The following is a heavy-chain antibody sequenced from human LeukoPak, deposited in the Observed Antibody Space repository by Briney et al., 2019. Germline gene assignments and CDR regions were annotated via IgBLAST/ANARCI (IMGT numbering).Heavy chain of an antibody. J-gene: IGHJ6*04. CDR3: AREKVWGYSYRDGPYYSMDV. D-gene: IGHD5-18*01. Sequence: GASVKVSCKASGYTFTSYGISWVRQAPGQGLEWMGWISAYNGNTNYAQKLQGRVTMTTDTSTSTAYMELRSLRSDDTAVYYCAREKVWGYSYRDGPYYSMDVWGKGTTVTVSS. CDR2: ISAYNGNT. CDR1: GYTFTSYG. V-gene: IGHV1-18*04.